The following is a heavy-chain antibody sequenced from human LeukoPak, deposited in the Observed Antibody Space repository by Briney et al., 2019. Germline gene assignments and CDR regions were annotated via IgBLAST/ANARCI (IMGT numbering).Heavy chain of an antibody. J-gene: IGHJ4*02. CDR1: GFTFGDYA. CDR3: AKVRPQGSYYNLAIDY. D-gene: IGHD3-10*01. Sequence: GGSLRLSCAASGFTFGDYAMHWVRQAPGKGLEWVSGISWDSGKIDYADSVKGRFTISRDNSNNSLYLQMNRLRPEDTAVYYCAKVRPQGSYYNLAIDYWGQGTLVTVSS. V-gene: IGHV3-9*01. CDR2: ISWDSGKI.